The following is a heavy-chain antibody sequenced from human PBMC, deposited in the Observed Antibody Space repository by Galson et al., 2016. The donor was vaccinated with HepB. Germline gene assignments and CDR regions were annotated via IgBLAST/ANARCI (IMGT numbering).Heavy chain of an antibody. CDR3: AKKWGEY. Sequence: SLRLSCAASGFSFSDYWMSWVRQIPGKGLEWVAYIRQDGSDKYYVDSVKGRFVISRDNHKKSLYLQMNSLRAEDTAVYYCAKKWGEYWGQGTLVTVSS. CDR2: IRQDGSDK. J-gene: IGHJ4*02. CDR1: GFSFSDYW. V-gene: IGHV3-7*02. D-gene: IGHD1-26*01.